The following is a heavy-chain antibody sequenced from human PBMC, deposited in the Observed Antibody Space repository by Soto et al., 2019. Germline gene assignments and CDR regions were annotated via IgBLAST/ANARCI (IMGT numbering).Heavy chain of an antibody. D-gene: IGHD6-13*01. Sequence: PGGSLRLSCAASGFTFSNAWMNWVRQAPGKGLEWVGRIKSKTDGGTTDYAAPVKGRFTIPRDDSKNTLYLQMNSLKTEDTAVYYCTTEPHSYSSSWYDTSLGPSVDYFDYWGQGTLVTVSS. CDR1: GFTFSNAW. V-gene: IGHV3-15*07. J-gene: IGHJ4*02. CDR2: IKSKTDGGTT. CDR3: TTEPHSYSSSWYDTSLGPSVDYFDY.